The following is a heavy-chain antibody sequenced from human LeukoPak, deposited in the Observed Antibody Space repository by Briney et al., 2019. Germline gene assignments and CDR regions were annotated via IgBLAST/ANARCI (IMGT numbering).Heavy chain of an antibody. V-gene: IGHV4-4*07. CDR3: ARVGATGNWFDP. CDR1: GGSITSYY. CDR2: IYTSGST. Sequence: PSETLSLTCTVSGGSITSYYWSWIRQPPGKGLEWIGCIYTSGSTTYNPSLKSRVTMSVHTSKNHFSLKLSSVTAAHTPVYYCARVGATGNWFDPWGQGTLVTVSS. J-gene: IGHJ5*02. D-gene: IGHD1-26*01.